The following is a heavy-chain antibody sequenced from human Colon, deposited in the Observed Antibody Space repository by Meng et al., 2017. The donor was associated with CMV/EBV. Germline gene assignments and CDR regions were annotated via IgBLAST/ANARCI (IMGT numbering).Heavy chain of an antibody. CDR3: VRESQSGSYIYLQH. CDR2: ISAYTGDQ. D-gene: IGHD1-26*01. CDR1: GYTFTNYG. Sequence: QVWLLRSGDEVKKHGVSVKASCKASGYTFTNYGISWVRQAPGQGLEWMGWISAYTGDQYYAQKFQGRVTMTTDTSTSTAYMELRSLRSDDTAVYYCVRESQSGSYIYLQHWGQGTLVTVSS. J-gene: IGHJ1*01. V-gene: IGHV1-18*01.